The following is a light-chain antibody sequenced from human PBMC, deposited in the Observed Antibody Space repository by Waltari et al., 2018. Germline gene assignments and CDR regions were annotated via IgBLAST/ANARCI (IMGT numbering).Light chain of an antibody. CDR2: GAS. J-gene: IGKJ4*01. CDR3: QQLNSFPVT. Sequence: IQLTQSPSSLSASVGDRVTITCRASQAISTFLAWDHQKPGKAPKLLVYGASTLQSGVPSRFSGSGSGTDFTLTISSLQPEDFATYYCQQLNSFPVTFGGGTKVEV. CDR1: QAISTF. V-gene: IGKV1-9*01.